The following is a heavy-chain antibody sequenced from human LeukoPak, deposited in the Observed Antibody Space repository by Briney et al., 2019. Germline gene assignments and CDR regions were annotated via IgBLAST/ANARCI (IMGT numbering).Heavy chain of an antibody. Sequence: SETLSLTCAVSGGSISSSNWWSWVRQPPGKGLEWIGEIYHSGSTNYNPSLKSRVTISVDKSKNQFSLKLSSVTAADTAVYYCARDYYDSSGYFQHWGQGTLVTVSS. CDR1: GGSISSSNW. V-gene: IGHV4-4*02. CDR2: IYHSGST. D-gene: IGHD3-22*01. J-gene: IGHJ1*01. CDR3: ARDYYDSSGYFQH.